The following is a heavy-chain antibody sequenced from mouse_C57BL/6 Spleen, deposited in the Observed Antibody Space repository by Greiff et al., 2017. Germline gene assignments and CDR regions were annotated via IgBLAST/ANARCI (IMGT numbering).Heavy chain of an antibody. CDR2: IYPGDGDP. CDR3: ATGYYFDY. Sequence: QVQLKQSGPELVKPGASVKISCKASGYAFSSSWMNWVKQRPGKGLEWIGRIYPGDGDPNYNGKFKGKATLTADKSSSTAYMQLSSLTSEDSAVYFCATGYYFDYWCQGTTLTVSS. J-gene: IGHJ2*01. CDR1: GYAFSSSW. D-gene: IGHD2-2*01. V-gene: IGHV1-82*01.